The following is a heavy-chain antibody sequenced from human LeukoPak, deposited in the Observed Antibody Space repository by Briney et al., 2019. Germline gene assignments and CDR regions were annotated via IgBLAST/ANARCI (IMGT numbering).Heavy chain of an antibody. CDR2: INPNGGST. D-gene: IGHD5-12*01. CDR1: GFTFTIYS. J-gene: IGHJ4*02. V-gene: IGHV3-64*01. Sequence: PGGSLRLSCAGSGFTFTIYSMNWVRQAPGKGLEYVSAINPNGGSTYYANSVKGRFTISRDNSKNTLYLQLGSLRAEDMAMYYCGRSLGGYSAYGENAPYEFWGQGTLVTVSS. CDR3: GRSLGGYSAYGENAPYEF.